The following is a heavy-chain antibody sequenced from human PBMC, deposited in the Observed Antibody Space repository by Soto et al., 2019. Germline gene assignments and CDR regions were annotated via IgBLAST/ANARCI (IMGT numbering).Heavy chain of an antibody. CDR3: ARERPGGGRIYT. Sequence: QVQLQESGPGLVKPSQPLSLTCTVSGGSISSGDYYRSWTRQPPGKGLEWIGYIYYSGSTYYNPSLKSRVTISVDTSKNQFSLKLSSVTAADTAVYYCARERPGGGRIYTWGQATLVTFSS. D-gene: IGHD2-15*01. CDR2: IYYSGST. V-gene: IGHV4-30-4*08. CDR1: GGSISSGDYY. J-gene: IGHJ5*02.